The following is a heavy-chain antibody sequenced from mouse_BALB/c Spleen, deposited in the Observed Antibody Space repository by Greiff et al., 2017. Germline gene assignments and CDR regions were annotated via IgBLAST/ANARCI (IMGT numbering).Heavy chain of an antibody. CDR2: IDPENGDT. Sequence: VQLKESGAELVRSGASVKLSCTASGFNIKDYYMHWVKQRPEQGLEWIGWIDPENGDTEYAPKFQGKATMTADTSSNTAYLQLSSLTSEDTAVYYCARELRYFDVWGAGTTVTVSS. V-gene: IGHV14-4*02. D-gene: IGHD2-1*01. J-gene: IGHJ1*01. CDR1: GFNIKDYY. CDR3: ARELRYFDV.